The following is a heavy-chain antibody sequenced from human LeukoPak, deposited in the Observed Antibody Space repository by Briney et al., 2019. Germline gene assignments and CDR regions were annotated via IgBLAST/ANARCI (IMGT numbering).Heavy chain of an antibody. D-gene: IGHD3-10*01. Sequence: ASVKVSCKASGGTFCSYAISWVRQAPRQGLECMEGFIPIFGTANYPQKFQGRVTITTDESTSTAYMELSSLRSEDTAVYYCARSGSGSYYFDYWRQGTLVSVST. V-gene: IGHV1-69*05. J-gene: IGHJ4*02. CDR1: GGTFCSYA. CDR3: ARSGSGSYYFDY. CDR2: FIPIFGTA.